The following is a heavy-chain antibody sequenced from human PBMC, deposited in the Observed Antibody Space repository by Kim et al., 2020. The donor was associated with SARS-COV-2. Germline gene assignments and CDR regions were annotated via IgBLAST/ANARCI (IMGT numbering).Heavy chain of an antibody. D-gene: IGHD3-10*01. J-gene: IGHJ4*02. Sequence: GGSLRLSCVASGFTFGNHAMTWVRQAPGKGLEWVSSISGNTLTTHYADSVKGRFTISRDNSKNTVYLQANSLRVDDTAIYYCAKRSFIATTSVGVYYFGYWGQGTLIAVSP. CDR3: AKRSFIATTSVGVYYFGY. CDR2: ISGNTLTT. V-gene: IGHV3-23*01. CDR1: GFTFGNHA.